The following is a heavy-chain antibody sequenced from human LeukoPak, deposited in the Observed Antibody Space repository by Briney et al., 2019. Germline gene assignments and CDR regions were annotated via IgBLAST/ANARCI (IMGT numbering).Heavy chain of an antibody. CDR3: ARFWDDGSGSDY. J-gene: IGHJ4*02. CDR1: GFTFSSYA. Sequence: PGGSLRLSCAASGFTFSSYAMSWVRQAPGKGLEWVSAISGSGGSTYYADSVKGRFTISRDNAKNSLYLQMNSLRAEDTAVYYCARFWDDGSGSDYWGQGTLVTVSS. CDR2: ISGSGGST. D-gene: IGHD3-22*01. V-gene: IGHV3-23*01.